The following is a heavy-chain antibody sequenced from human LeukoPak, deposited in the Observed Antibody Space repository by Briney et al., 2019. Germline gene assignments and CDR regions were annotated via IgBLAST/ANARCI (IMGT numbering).Heavy chain of an antibody. Sequence: GGSLRLSCAASGFTFSSYSMNWVRQAPGKGLEWVSLISGDGGSTYYADSVKGRFTISRDNSKNSLYPQMNSLRTEDTALYYCTKGGAAGSRAFDIWGQGTMVTVSS. D-gene: IGHD1-26*01. CDR2: ISGDGGST. CDR3: TKGGAAGSRAFDI. CDR1: GFTFSSYS. J-gene: IGHJ3*02. V-gene: IGHV3-43*02.